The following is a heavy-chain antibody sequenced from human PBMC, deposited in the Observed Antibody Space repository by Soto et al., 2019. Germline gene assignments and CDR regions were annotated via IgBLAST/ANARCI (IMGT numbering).Heavy chain of an antibody. Sequence: GGSLRLSCAASGFTFSGSAMHWVRQASGKGLEWVGRIRSKANSYATAYAASVKGRFTISRDDSKNTAYLQMNSLKTEDTAVYYCTRLVGAYSSSRDYWGQGTLVTVSS. V-gene: IGHV3-73*01. CDR1: GFTFSGSA. CDR2: IRSKANSYAT. D-gene: IGHD6-6*01. CDR3: TRLVGAYSSSRDY. J-gene: IGHJ4*02.